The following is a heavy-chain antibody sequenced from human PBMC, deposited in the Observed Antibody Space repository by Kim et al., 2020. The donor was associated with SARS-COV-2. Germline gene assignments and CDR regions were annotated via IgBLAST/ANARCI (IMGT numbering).Heavy chain of an antibody. CDR2: ISYDGSNK. Sequence: GGSLRLSCAASGFTFSSYGMHWVRQAPGKGLEWVAVISYDGSNKYYADSVKGRFTISRDNSKNTLYLQMNSLRAEDTAVYYCAKEKTYYYDSSGTQRGWYFDLWGRGTLVTVSS. CDR1: GFTFSSYG. J-gene: IGHJ2*01. D-gene: IGHD3-22*01. V-gene: IGHV3-30*18. CDR3: AKEKTYYYDSSGTQRGWYFDL.